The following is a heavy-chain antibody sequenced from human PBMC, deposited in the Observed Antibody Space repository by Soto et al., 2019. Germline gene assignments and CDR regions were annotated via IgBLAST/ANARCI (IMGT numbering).Heavy chain of an antibody. D-gene: IGHD6-13*01. CDR2: IYWNDDK. CDR1: GFSLSTSGVG. J-gene: IGHJ5*02. CDR3: AHRLTVLYSSPPFSPYNWFDP. Sequence: SGPTLVNPTQTLTLTCTFSGFSLSTSGVGVGWIRQPPGKALEWLALIYWNDDKRYSPSLKSRLTITKDTSKNQVVLTMTNMDPVDTATYYCAHRLTVLYSSPPFSPYNWFDPWGQGTLVTVSS. V-gene: IGHV2-5*01.